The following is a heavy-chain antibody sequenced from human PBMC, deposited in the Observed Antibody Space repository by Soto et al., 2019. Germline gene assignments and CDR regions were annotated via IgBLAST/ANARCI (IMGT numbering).Heavy chain of an antibody. Sequence: QVQLVQSGAEVKKPGASVRVSCKASGDGFSNYGFSWVRQAPGQGLEWMGWISAYDGQTNYTKKFQGRGTMTTDTSASPAYMELRSLRSDDTAVYYCARVWYYDSSGYYAFDYWGLGTLVTVSS. D-gene: IGHD3-22*01. V-gene: IGHV1-18*01. CDR2: ISAYDGQT. CDR1: GDGFSNYG. CDR3: ARVWYYDSSGYYAFDY. J-gene: IGHJ4*02.